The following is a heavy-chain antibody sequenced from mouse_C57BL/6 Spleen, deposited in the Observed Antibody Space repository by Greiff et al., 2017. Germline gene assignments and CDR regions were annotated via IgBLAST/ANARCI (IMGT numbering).Heavy chain of an antibody. CDR1: GYTFTSYG. CDR2: IYPRSGNT. V-gene: IGHV1-81*01. D-gene: IGHD1-1*01. Sequence: VQLQQSGAELARPGASVKLSCKASGYTFTSYGISWVKQRTGQGLEWIGEIYPRSGNTYYNEKFKGKATLTADQSSSTAYMELRSLTSEDSAVXFWARDYYGSSQYYDAMDYWGQGTSVTVSS. CDR3: ARDYYGSSQYYDAMDY. J-gene: IGHJ4*01.